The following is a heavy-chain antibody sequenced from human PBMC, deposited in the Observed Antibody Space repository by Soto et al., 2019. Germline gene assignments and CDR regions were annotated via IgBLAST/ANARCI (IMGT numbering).Heavy chain of an antibody. Sequence: PSETLSLTCTVSGGSISSSSYYWGWIRQPPGKGLEWIGIIYYSGSTYYNPSLKSRVTISVDTSKNQFSLKLSSVTAADTAVYYCARHAASFNWFDPWGQGTLVTVSS. CDR3: ARHAASFNWFDP. V-gene: IGHV4-39*01. CDR1: GGSISSSSYY. D-gene: IGHD6-25*01. J-gene: IGHJ5*02. CDR2: IYYSGST.